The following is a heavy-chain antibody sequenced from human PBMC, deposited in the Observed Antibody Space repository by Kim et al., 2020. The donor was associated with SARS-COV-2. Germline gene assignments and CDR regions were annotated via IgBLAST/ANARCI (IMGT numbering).Heavy chain of an antibody. CDR1: GGTFSSYA. D-gene: IGHD3-10*01. Sequence: SVKVSCKASGGTFSSYAISWVRQAPGQGLEWMGGIIPIFGTANYAQKSQGRVTITADESTSTAYMELSSLRPEDTAVYYCARDLRITMVRGVTLLDCGQGTLVAVSS. CDR2: IIPIFGTA. J-gene: IGHJ4*02. V-gene: IGHV1-69*13. CDR3: ARDLRITMVRGVTLLD.